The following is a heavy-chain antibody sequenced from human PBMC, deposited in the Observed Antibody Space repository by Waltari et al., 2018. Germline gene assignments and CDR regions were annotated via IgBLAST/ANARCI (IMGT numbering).Heavy chain of an antibody. Sequence: EVQLLESGGGLVQPGGSLRLSCAASGFTFSSYAMRWVRQAPGKGLEGVSAISGSGGSTYYADSVKGRFTISRDNSKNTLYLQMNSLRAEDTAVYYCGGVTTFYYYGMDVWGQGTTVTVSS. D-gene: IGHD4-4*01. V-gene: IGHV3-23*01. CDR1: GFTFSSYA. CDR3: GGVTTFYYYGMDV. CDR2: ISGSGGST. J-gene: IGHJ6*02.